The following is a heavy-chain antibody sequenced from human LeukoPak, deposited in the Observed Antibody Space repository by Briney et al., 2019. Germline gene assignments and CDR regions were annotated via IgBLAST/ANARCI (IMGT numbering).Heavy chain of an antibody. V-gene: IGHV3-73*01. Sequence: GEALRLSCSASGLTFSVSAIHGVRQACGKGLEGVGRIKTKADNYPTAYAAWVKGSFTISREDSTHTTFLQMDSLKTEDTDVYYCCDPAYYYNVDVWGKGTTVTVSS. CDR2: IKTKADNYPT. CDR1: GLTFSVSA. CDR3: CDPAYYYNVDV. D-gene: IGHD6-25*01. J-gene: IGHJ6*04.